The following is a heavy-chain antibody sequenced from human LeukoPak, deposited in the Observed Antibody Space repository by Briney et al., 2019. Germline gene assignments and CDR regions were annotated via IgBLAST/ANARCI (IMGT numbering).Heavy chain of an antibody. V-gene: IGHV5-51*01. CDR3: TRSPDIDILTGYSRYYFDY. J-gene: IGHJ4*02. Sequence: GESLKISCKGSGYSFTNYWIVWVRQMPGKGLEWMGIIYPGDSDTRYSPSFQGQVTISADKSISTAYLQWSSLKASDTAMYYCTRSPDIDILTGYSRYYFDYWGQGTLVTVSS. CDR2: IYPGDSDT. D-gene: IGHD3-9*01. CDR1: GYSFTNYW.